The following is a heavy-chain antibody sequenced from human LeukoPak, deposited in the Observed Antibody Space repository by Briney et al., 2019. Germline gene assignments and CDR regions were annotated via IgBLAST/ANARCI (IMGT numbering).Heavy chain of an antibody. V-gene: IGHV4-59*01. CDR3: ARDEAADRGIWFDP. D-gene: IGHD1-14*01. CDR1: GGSISTYY. Sequence: SETLSLTCTVSGGSISTYYWNWIRQPPGKGLEWVGYSHYSGNTNYNPSLKNRVTISVDTSKNQFSLKLRSVTAADTAMYYCARDEAADRGIWFDPWGQGTLVTVSS. CDR2: SHYSGNT. J-gene: IGHJ5*02.